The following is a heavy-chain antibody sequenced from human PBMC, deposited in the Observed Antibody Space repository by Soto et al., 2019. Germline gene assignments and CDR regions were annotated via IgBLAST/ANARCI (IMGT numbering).Heavy chain of an antibody. J-gene: IGHJ4*02. D-gene: IGHD1-1*01. Sequence: PSETLSLTCSFSCGSIITVGHYWTCIRQPPGKGLEWIGSIYHTGSTYYSKSLRSRLTMSVDTSKSQFSLRLSSVTAADTAVYYCARATGTLRSRNCDYWGQGSLVTVSS. V-gene: IGHV4-31*03. CDR3: ARATGTLRSRNCDY. CDR1: CGSIITVGHY. CDR2: IYHTGST.